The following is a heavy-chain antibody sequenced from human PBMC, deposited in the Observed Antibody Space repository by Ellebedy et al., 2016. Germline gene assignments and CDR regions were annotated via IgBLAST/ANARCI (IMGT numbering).Heavy chain of an antibody. CDR3: AKDGGHFSSSGPLDY. D-gene: IGHD6-6*01. V-gene: IGHV3-30*18. CDR2: ISYDGYNE. CDR1: GFSFSNYG. J-gene: IGHJ4*02. Sequence: GESLKISCAVSGFSFSNYGMHWVRQAPGKGLEWVTTISYDGYNEYYAGSVKGRFTISRDDSKNTLFLQMNSLRPEDTAVYYCAKDGGHFSSSGPLDYWGQGTPVTVSS.